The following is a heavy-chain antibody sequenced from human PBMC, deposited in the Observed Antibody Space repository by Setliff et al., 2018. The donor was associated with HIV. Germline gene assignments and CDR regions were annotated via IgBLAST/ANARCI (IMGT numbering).Heavy chain of an antibody. CDR1: GFTFGDYG. D-gene: IGHD3-9*01. J-gene: IGHJ4*02. CDR3: TRDFMTGSAY. CDR2: IRSKAYGGTA. V-gene: IGHV3-49*04. Sequence: GGSLRLSCTASGFTFGDYGVSWVRQAPGRGLEWVGFIRSKAYGGTAEYAASVKGRFTISRDDSKSVAYLQVNSLRTDGTAVYYCTRDFMTGSAYWGQGTLVTVSS.